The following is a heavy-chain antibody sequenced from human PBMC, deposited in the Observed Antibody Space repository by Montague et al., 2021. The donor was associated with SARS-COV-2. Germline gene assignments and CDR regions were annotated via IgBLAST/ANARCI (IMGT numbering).Heavy chain of an antibody. J-gene: IGHJ6*02. Sequence: SETLYLTCTVSGGSISSYYWSWIRQPPGKGLEWIGYIYYSGSTYYNPSLKSRVTISVDTSKNQFSLKLSSVTAADTAVYYCARVGRQQLVRLSGMDVWGQGTTVTVPS. CDR2: IYYSGST. V-gene: IGHV4-59*12. D-gene: IGHD6-13*01. CDR3: ARVGRQQLVRLSGMDV. CDR1: GGSISSYY.